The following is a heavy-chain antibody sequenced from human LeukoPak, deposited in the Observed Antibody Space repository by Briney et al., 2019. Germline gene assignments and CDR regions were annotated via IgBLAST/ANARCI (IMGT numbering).Heavy chain of an antibody. V-gene: IGHV4-34*01. CDR2: INHSGST. J-gene: IGHJ4*02. Sequence: SETLSLTCAVYGGSFSGYYWSWIRQPPGKGLEWIGEINHSGSTNYNPSLKSRVTISVDTSKNQFSLKLSSVTAADTAVYYCARQVISGYFDYWGQGTLVTVSS. CDR1: GGSFSGYY. D-gene: IGHD3-22*01. CDR3: ARQVISGYFDY.